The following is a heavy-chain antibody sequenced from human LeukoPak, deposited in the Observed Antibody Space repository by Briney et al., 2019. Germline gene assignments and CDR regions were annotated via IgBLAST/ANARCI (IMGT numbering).Heavy chain of an antibody. V-gene: IGHV1-18*01. CDR3: ARAPTRQWLVPNFDY. J-gene: IGHJ4*02. CDR1: GYTFTSYG. Sequence: ASVKVSCKASGYTFTSYGISWVRQAPGQGLEWMGWISAYNGNTNYAQKLQGRVTMTTDTSTSTAYMELRSLRSDDTAVYYCARAPTRQWLVPNFDYWGQGTLVTVSS. CDR2: ISAYNGNT. D-gene: IGHD6-19*01.